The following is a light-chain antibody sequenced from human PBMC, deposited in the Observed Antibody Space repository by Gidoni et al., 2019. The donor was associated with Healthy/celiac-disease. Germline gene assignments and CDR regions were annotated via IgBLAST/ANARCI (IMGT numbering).Light chain of an antibody. CDR3: SSYTSSSTVV. Sequence: QFALTQPASVSGSPGQSITISCTGTSSDVGSYNYVSWYQQHPGKAPKLMIYDVSNRPSVVSNRFSGSKSGNTASLTISELQAEDEADYYCSSYTSSSTVVFGGGTKLTVL. CDR1: SSDVGSYNY. J-gene: IGLJ2*01. V-gene: IGLV2-14*01. CDR2: DVS.